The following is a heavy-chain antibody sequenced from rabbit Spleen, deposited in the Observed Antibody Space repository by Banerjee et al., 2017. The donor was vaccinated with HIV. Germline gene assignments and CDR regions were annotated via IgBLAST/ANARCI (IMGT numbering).Heavy chain of an antibody. J-gene: IGHJ3*01. CDR3: ANWDYTSDFNL. CDR1: GIDFTRYG. V-gene: IGHV1S40*01. CDR2: IYPGSSGTT. Sequence: QSLEESGGDLVKPGASLTLTCTASGIDFTRYGINWVRQAPGKGPEWIGYIYPGSSGTTYYASWAKGRFTISKTSSTTVTLQMTSLTAADTATYFCANWDYTSDFNLWGQGTSSPS. D-gene: IGHD1-1*01.